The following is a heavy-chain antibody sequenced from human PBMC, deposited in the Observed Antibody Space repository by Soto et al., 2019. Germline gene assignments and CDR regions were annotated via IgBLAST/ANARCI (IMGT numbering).Heavy chain of an antibody. CDR1: GYTFTSYD. CDR3: ARGSTGRDDVAFDI. V-gene: IGHV1-8*02. CDR2: MNPNSGNT. Sequence: ASVKVSCKASGYTFTSYDINWVRQATGQGLEWMGWMNPNSGNTGYAQKFQGRVTMTRNTSISTAYMELSSLRSEDTAVYYCARGSTGRDDVAFDIWGQGTMVTVSS. J-gene: IGHJ3*02. D-gene: IGHD2-8*02.